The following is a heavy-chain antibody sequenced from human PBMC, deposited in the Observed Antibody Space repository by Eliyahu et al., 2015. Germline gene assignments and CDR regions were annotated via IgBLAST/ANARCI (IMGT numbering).Heavy chain of an antibody. J-gene: IGHJ4*02. D-gene: IGHD1-14*01. CDR3: ARESDLRPGLPNSFDY. V-gene: IGHV3-21*06. CDR1: GFXFXXYS. CDR2: ISSSSATK. Sequence: EVQLVESGGGLVKPGGSLRLSCAASGFXFXXYSMTWVRQAPGKGPEWVSSISSSSATKYYADSVKGRFTISRDNAKNSLYLQMNSLRTEDTAMYYCARESDLRPGLPNSFDYWGQGTLVTVSS.